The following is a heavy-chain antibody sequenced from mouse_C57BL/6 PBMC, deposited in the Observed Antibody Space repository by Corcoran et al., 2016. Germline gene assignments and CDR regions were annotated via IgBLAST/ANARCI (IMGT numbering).Heavy chain of an antibody. CDR3: ARSLLWSDY. J-gene: IGHJ2*01. CDR2: INPNNGGT. D-gene: IGHD2-10*01. CDR1: GYTFTDYY. Sequence: EVQLQQSGPELVKPGASVKISCKASGYTFTDYYMNWVKQSHGKSLEWIGDINPNNGGTSYNQKFKGKATLTVDKSSSTAYMELRSLTSEDSAVYYCARSLLWSDYWGQGTTLTVSS. V-gene: IGHV1-26*01.